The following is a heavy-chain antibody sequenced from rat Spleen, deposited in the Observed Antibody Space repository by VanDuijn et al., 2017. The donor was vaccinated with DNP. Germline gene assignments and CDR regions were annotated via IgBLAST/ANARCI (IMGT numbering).Heavy chain of an antibody. V-gene: IGHV5S10*01. J-gene: IGHJ2*01. CDR2: IIYDGSGA. CDR1: GFTFSDYN. D-gene: IGHD1-11*01. Sequence: EVQLVESGGGLVQPGRSLKLSRAASGFTFSDYNMAWVRQSPKMGLEWVATIIYDGSGAFYRDSVTGRFTISRDFAKSTLYLQMDSLRSEDSATYYCTTRGIYGGYDFWGQGVMVTVSS. CDR3: TTRGIYGGYDF.